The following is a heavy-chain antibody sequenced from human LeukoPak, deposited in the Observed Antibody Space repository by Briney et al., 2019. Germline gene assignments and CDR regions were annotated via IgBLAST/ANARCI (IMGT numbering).Heavy chain of an antibody. J-gene: IGHJ4*02. V-gene: IGHV4-59*12. D-gene: IGHD3-22*01. CDR1: GGSISSYY. CDR2: IYYSGTT. CDR3: ARVMVSSGYYCDY. Sequence: SETLSLTCTVSGGSISSYYWSWIRQPPGKGLEWIGYIYYSGTTYYNPSLKSRVTISVDTSKNQFSLKLSSVTAADTAVYYCARVMVSSGYYCDYWGQGTLVTVSS.